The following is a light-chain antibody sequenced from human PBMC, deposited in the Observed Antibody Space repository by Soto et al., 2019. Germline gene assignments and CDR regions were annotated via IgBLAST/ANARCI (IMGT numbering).Light chain of an antibody. CDR1: QSVGGN. CDR2: ATS. J-gene: IGKJ2*01. V-gene: IGKV3-15*01. CDR3: QQYNDWPPYT. Sequence: ETVMTQSPVTLSVSPGERATLSCRASQSVGGNVAWYQQKPGQAPRLLLYATSTRATGIPARFSGSGSRTEFTLTISSLQSEDSAVYFCQQYNDWPPYTFGQGTKLEIK.